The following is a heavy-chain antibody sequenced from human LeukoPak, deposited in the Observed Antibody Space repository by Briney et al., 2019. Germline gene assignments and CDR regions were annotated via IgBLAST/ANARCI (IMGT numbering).Heavy chain of an antibody. CDR1: GFTFSSYG. CDR2: ISYDGSNK. J-gene: IGHJ4*02. D-gene: IGHD2-2*02. CDR3: TGYCSSTSCYIGGVDYDY. Sequence: GRSLRLSCAASGFTFSSYGMHWVRQAPGKGLELVAVISYDGSNKYYADSVKGRFTISRDNSKNTLYLQMNSLRAEDTAVYYCTGYCSSTSCYIGGVDYDYWGQGTLVTVSS. V-gene: IGHV3-30*03.